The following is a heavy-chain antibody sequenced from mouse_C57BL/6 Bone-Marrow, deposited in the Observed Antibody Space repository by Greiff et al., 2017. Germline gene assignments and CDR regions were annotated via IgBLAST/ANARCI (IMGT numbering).Heavy chain of an antibody. V-gene: IGHV1-26*01. D-gene: IGHD2-1*01. CDR2: INPNNGGT. J-gene: IGHJ3*01. CDR1: GYTFTDYY. CDR3: ARGSYGNYNAY. Sequence: VQLQQSGPELVKPGASVKISCKASGYTFTDYYMNWVKQSHGKSLEWIGDINPNNGGTSYNQKFKGKATLTVDKSSSTAYMELRSLTSEDSAFYYCARGSYGNYNAYWGQGTLVTVSA.